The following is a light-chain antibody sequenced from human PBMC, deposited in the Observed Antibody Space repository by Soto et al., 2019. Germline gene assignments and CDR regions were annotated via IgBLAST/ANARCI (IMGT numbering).Light chain of an antibody. CDR1: QSVRSN. V-gene: IGKV3-15*01. Sequence: EMVMTQSPATLSVSPGERATLSCRASQSVRSNLAWYQQKPGQAPRLLIYGASTRATGIPARFSGSGSGTDFTLTISSLQSEDFAVYYCQQYNDWWTFGQGTKVEIK. CDR2: GAS. J-gene: IGKJ1*01. CDR3: QQYNDWWT.